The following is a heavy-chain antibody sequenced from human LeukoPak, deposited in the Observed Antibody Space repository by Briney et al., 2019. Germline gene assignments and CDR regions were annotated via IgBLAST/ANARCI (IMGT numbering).Heavy chain of an antibody. D-gene: IGHD1-26*01. Sequence: GGSLRLSCAASGFTFSRYWMRWVRQAPGKGLVWVSCIKSDGSSTSMADSAKGRFTIARDNAKNTVYLQMNSLRAEDTAVYYCVRDNRSYNFDYWGQGTLVTVSS. J-gene: IGHJ4*02. CDR3: VRDNRSYNFDY. CDR1: GFTFSRYW. V-gene: IGHV3-74*01. CDR2: IKSDGSST.